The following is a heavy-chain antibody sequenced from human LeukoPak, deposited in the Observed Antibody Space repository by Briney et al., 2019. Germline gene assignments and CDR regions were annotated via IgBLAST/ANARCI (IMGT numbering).Heavy chain of an antibody. Sequence: ASVNVSCKASGYTFTIYGISWVRQAPGQGLEWMGWISAYNGNTNYAQKLQGRVTMTTDTSTSTAYMELRSLRSDDTAVYYCARDRAGYSYGTFDYWGQGTLVTVSS. CDR1: GYTFTIYG. CDR3: ARDRAGYSYGTFDY. D-gene: IGHD5-18*01. J-gene: IGHJ4*02. CDR2: ISAYNGNT. V-gene: IGHV1-18*01.